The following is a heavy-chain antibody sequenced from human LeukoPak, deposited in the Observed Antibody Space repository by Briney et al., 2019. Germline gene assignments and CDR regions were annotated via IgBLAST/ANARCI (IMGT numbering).Heavy chain of an antibody. CDR3: ARKRKYQLISHNWFDP. CDR1: GGSFSGYY. J-gene: IGHJ5*02. Sequence: SETLSLTCAVYGGSFSGYYWSWIRQPPGKGLEWIGGINHSGSTNYNPSLKSRVTISVDTSKNQFSLKLSSVTAADTAVYYCARKRKYQLISHNWFDPWGQGTLVTVSS. CDR2: INHSGST. D-gene: IGHD2-2*01. V-gene: IGHV4-34*01.